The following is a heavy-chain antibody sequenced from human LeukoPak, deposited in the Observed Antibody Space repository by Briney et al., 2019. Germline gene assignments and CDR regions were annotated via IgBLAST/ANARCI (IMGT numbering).Heavy chain of an antibody. CDR3: VREGIAVAGTADY. J-gene: IGHJ4*02. D-gene: IGHD6-13*01. CDR2: ISNSGGST. CDR1: DFSFSNYG. V-gene: IGHV3-23*01. Sequence: GGSLRLSCAASDFSFSNYGMHWVRQAPEKGLEWVSVISNSGGSTYYADSVKGRFTISRDNSKNTLYLQMNSLRAEDTAVYFCVREGIAVAGTADYWGQGTLVTVSS.